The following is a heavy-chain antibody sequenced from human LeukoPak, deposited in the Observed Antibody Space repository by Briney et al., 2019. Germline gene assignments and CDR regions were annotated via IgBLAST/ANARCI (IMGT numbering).Heavy chain of an antibody. CDR2: IYPGNSDT. V-gene: IGHV5-51*01. D-gene: IGHD6-13*01. CDR3: ARHISIWYADY. Sequence: GESLKISCKGSGYSFTSYWIGWVRQMPGRGLEWMGIIYPGNSDTRYSPSFQGQVTISVDKSISTAYLQWSSLKASDTAMYYCARHISIWYADYWGQGTLVTVSS. J-gene: IGHJ4*02. CDR1: GYSFTSYW.